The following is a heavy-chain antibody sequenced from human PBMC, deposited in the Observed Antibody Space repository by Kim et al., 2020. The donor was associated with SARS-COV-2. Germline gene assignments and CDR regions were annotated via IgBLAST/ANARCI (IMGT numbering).Heavy chain of an antibody. CDR3: ARQIVVVPAAIDAGWFDP. D-gene: IGHD2-2*01. CDR1: GGSISSSSYY. Sequence: SETLSLTCTVSGGSISSSSYYWGWIRQPPGKGLEWIGSIYYSGSTYYNPSLKSRVTISVDTSKNQFSLKLSSVTAADTAVYYCARQIVVVPAAIDAGWFDPWGQRTLVTVSS. V-gene: IGHV4-39*01. J-gene: IGHJ5*02. CDR2: IYYSGST.